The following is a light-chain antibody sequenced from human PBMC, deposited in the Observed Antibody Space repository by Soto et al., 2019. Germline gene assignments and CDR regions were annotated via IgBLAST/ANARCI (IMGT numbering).Light chain of an antibody. V-gene: IGKV3-11*01. CDR3: QQRSNWPPIT. J-gene: IGKJ5*01. CDR1: QSVHNF. Sequence: EIVLTLPPATVSLSTVDTAALPCKASQSVHNFLAWYQQKPGQAPRLLIYGASTRAAGIPARFSGSGSGTDFTLTISSLEPEDLAVYYCQQRSNWPPITFGQGTRLEI. CDR2: GAS.